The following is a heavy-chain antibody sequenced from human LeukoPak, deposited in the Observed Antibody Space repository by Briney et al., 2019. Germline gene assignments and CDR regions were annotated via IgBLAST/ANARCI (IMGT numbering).Heavy chain of an antibody. Sequence: GASVKVSCKASGDTFTGYYVHWVRQAPGQGLEWMGWISPNSGGTNYAQMFQGRVTMTKDTSISTAYMELTSLMSDYTAVYYCANNSAQGGHWRQGPLVTVSS. J-gene: IGHJ4*02. V-gene: IGHV1-2*02. CDR1: GDTFTGYY. CDR3: ANNSAQGGH. CDR2: ISPNSGGT.